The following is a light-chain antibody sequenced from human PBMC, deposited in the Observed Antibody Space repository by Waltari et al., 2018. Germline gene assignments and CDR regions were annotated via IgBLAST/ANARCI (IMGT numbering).Light chain of an antibody. CDR3: CSYAGSSTLYV. J-gene: IGLJ1*01. V-gene: IGLV2-23*01. CDR2: EGS. Sequence: QSALTQPAPVSGSPGQSITISCTGTSSDVGSYHLVSWYQQHPGKAPKLMIYEGSKRPSGVSNRFSGSKSGNTASLTISGLQAEDEADYYCCSYAGSSTLYVFGTGTKVTVL. CDR1: SSDVGSYHL.